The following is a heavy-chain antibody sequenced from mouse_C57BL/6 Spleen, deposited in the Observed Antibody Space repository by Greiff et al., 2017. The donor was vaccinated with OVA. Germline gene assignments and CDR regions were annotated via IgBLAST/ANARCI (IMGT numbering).Heavy chain of an antibody. J-gene: IGHJ4*01. Sequence: VQLQQSGTELVKPGASVKLSCKASGYTFTSYWMHWVKQRPGQGLEWIGNINPSNGGTNYNEKFKSKATLTVDKSSSTAYMQLSSLTSEDSAVYYCARALITTVVATPSYAMDYWGQGTSVTVSS. D-gene: IGHD1-1*01. CDR2: INPSNGGT. V-gene: IGHV1-53*01. CDR3: ARALITTVVATPSYAMDY. CDR1: GYTFTSYW.